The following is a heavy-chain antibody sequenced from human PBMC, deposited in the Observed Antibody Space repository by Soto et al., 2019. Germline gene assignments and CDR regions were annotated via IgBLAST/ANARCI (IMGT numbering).Heavy chain of an antibody. J-gene: IGHJ4*02. CDR3: AGMGPFDY. CDR1: GFTVSSNY. V-gene: IGHV3-21*01. CDR2: ISSSSSYI. Sequence: GGSLRLSCAASGFTVSSNYMNWVRQAPGKGLEWVSSISSSSSYIYYADSVKGRFTISRDNAKNSLYLQMNSLRAEDTAVYYCAGMGPFDYWGQGTLVTVSS.